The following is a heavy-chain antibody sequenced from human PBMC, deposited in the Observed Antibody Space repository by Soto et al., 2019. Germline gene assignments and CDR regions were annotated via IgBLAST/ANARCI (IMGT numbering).Heavy chain of an antibody. CDR2: IYPGDSDT. J-gene: IGHJ6*02. D-gene: IGHD6-6*01. Sequence: GESLKISCKGSGYSFTSYWIGWVRQMPGKGLEWMGIIYPGDSDTRYSPSFQGQVTISADKSISTAYLQWSSLKASDTAMYYCPGGGLAARGSGYSYYGMDVWGQGTTVTVSS. V-gene: IGHV5-51*01. CDR1: GYSFTSYW. CDR3: PGGGLAARGSGYSYYGMDV.